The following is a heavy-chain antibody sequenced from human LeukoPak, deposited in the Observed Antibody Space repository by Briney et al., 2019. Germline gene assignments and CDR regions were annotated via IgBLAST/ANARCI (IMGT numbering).Heavy chain of an antibody. CDR3: ARVRYGDQYFDY. Sequence: GGSLRLSCAASGFAFNFYAMSWVRQAPGKGLEWVSSISSSSSYIYYADSVKGRFTISRDNAKNSLYLQMNSLRAEDTAVYYCARVRYGDQYFDYWGQGTLVTVSS. J-gene: IGHJ4*02. CDR1: GFAFNFYA. CDR2: ISSSSSYI. D-gene: IGHD4-17*01. V-gene: IGHV3-21*01.